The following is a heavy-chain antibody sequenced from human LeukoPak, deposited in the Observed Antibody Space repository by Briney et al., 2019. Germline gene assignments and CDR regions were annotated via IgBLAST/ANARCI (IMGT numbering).Heavy chain of an antibody. CDR1: GFTFSTYW. CDR3: ARDRGDGRNYYYGMDV. CDR2: MHIDGSST. D-gene: IGHD3-16*01. Sequence: GGSLRLSCAASGFTFSTYWMHWVRQTPGKGLVWVSRMHIDGSSTSYAESVTGRFTISRDNAKNTLYLQLNSLRAEDTAVYYCARDRGDGRNYYYGMDVWGQGTTVTVSS. J-gene: IGHJ6*02. V-gene: IGHV3-74*01.